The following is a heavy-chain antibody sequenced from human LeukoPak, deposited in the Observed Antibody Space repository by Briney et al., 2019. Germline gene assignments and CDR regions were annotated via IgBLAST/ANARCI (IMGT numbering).Heavy chain of an antibody. D-gene: IGHD3-22*01. J-gene: IGHJ4*02. CDR2: INPSGGST. V-gene: IGHV1-46*01. CDR1: GYTFTSYY. CDR3: ARGHSSGYYTGPLDY. Sequence: ASVKVSCKASGYTFTSYYMHWVRQAPGQGLEWMAIINPSGGSTSYAQKFQGRVTMTRDMSASTVYMELYSLRSEDTAVYYCARGHSSGYYTGPLDYWGQGTLVTVSS.